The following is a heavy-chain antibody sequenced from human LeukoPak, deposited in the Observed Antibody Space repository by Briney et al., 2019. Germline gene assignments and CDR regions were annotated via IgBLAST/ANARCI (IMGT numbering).Heavy chain of an antibody. D-gene: IGHD5-24*01. CDR2: IYYSGST. CDR1: GFDFSDYW. V-gene: IGHV4-59*01. J-gene: IGHJ3*02. CDR3: ARGGDGYSDDAFDI. Sequence: GSLRLSCAASGFDFSDYWMLWVRQAPGKGLEWIGYIYYSGSTNYNPSLTSRGTISVDTSKNQFSLKLSSVTAADTAVYYCARGGDGYSDDAFDIWGQGTMVTVSS.